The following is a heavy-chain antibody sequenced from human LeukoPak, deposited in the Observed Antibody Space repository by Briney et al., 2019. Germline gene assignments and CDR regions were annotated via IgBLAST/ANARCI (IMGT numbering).Heavy chain of an antibody. Sequence: GGSLRLSCAASGFTFSSYAMSWVRQAPGKGLEWVSAISGSGGSTYYADSVKGRFTISRDNSKNTLYLQMYSLRAEDTAVYYCAKMSAAGQTLNAFDIRGQGTMVTVSS. J-gene: IGHJ3*02. V-gene: IGHV3-23*01. D-gene: IGHD6-13*01. CDR2: ISGSGGST. CDR1: GFTFSSYA. CDR3: AKMSAAGQTLNAFDI.